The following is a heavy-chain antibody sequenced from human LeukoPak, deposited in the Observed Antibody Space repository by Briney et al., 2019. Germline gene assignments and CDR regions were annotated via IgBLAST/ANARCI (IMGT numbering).Heavy chain of an antibody. V-gene: IGHV3-23*01. D-gene: IGHD2-15*01. CDR3: AKGSSCDY. CDR2: FGGSGTST. CDR1: GFTFSSYD. J-gene: IGHJ4*02. Sequence: PSGGSQRLSCAASGFTFSSYDMTWVRQAPGKGLEWVSTFGGSGTSTYYADSVKGRFTISRDNSKNTLYLQMNGLRAEDTAVYYCAKGSSCDYWGQGTLVTVSS.